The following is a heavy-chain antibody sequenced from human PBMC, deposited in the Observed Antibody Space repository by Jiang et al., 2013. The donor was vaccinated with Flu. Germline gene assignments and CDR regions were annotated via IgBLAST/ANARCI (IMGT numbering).Heavy chain of an antibody. CDR3: ARDSSHYDILTGYSSVYDY. CDR2: INAGNGNT. Sequence: SGAEVKKPGASVKVSCKASGYTFTSYAMHWVRQAPGQRLEWMGWINAGNGNTKYSQKFQGRVTITRDTSASTAYMELSSLRSEDTAVYYCARDSSHYDILTGYSSVYDYWGQGTLVTVSS. D-gene: IGHD3-9*01. J-gene: IGHJ4*02. V-gene: IGHV1-3*01. CDR1: GYTFTSYA.